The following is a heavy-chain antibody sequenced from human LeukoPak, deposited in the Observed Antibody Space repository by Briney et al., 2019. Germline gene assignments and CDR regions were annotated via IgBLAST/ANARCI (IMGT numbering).Heavy chain of an antibody. J-gene: IGHJ4*02. D-gene: IGHD1-1*01. Sequence: PSETLPLTCTVSGGSIRSGGNYWNWIRQHPGRGLEWIGYISYTGNTYYNPSLKSRVTMSLDTSKNQFSLKLRSVTAADTAVYYCARHHAEILVPNDWGQGTLVTVSS. CDR2: ISYTGNT. CDR1: GGSIRSGGNY. CDR3: ARHHAEILVPND. V-gene: IGHV4-31*03.